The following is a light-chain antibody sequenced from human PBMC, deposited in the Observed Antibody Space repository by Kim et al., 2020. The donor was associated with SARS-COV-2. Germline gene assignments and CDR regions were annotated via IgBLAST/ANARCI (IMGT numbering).Light chain of an antibody. J-gene: IGLJ1*01. V-gene: IGLV2-14*03. Sequence: GQSLTISCTGTRLDVGGYNYVSWYQQHPGKAPNLMIYDVHNRPTGVSDRFSGSKSGNTASLTISGLQAEDEADYYCSSWASTTSYVCGTGTKVTVL. CDR2: DVH. CDR1: RLDVGGYNY. CDR3: SSWASTTSYV.